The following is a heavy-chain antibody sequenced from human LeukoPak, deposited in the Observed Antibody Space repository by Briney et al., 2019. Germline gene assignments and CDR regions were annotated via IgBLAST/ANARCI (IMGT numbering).Heavy chain of an antibody. CDR3: ARDRPGDV. CDR1: GLTLSNYG. Sequence: GGSLRLSCAVSGLTLSNYGMSWVRQAPGKGLEWVAGLSGSGGGTNYADSVQGRFTISRDNPKNTLYLQMGSLRPEDMAVYYCARDRPGDVWGEGTTVTVSS. CDR2: LSGSGGGT. V-gene: IGHV3-23*01. J-gene: IGHJ6*04.